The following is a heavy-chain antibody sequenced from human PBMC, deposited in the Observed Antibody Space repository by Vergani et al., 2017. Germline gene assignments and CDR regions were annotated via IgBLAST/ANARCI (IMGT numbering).Heavy chain of an antibody. J-gene: IGHJ5*02. CDR3: ARQNPCESALVDL. V-gene: IGHV4-38-2*01. D-gene: IGHD2-21*01. CDR2: VHRNGNT. CDR1: GYSVGSGYY. Sequence: QVELQESGPGLVKSSETLSLNCAVSGYSVGSGYYWGWIRQPPGRGLEWIGCVHRNGNTYYTSSLRSRATISRDTSKNQFSLRLTSLTAADTAVYYCARQNPCESALVDLWGRGVLVTGSA.